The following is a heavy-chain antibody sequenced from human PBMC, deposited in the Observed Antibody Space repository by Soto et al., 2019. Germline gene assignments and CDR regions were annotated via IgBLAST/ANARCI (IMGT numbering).Heavy chain of an antibody. J-gene: IGHJ5*02. V-gene: IGHV4-30-4*01. Sequence: QVQLQESGPGLVKPSQTLSLTCSVSGVSISSGDYYWTWIRQPPGKGPEWLGYIYSYSGRTYHSPCLKGRLTISGDTSKNQFSLTLTSVTVADTAVYCCARGFRYPVGATPGWFDPWGQGTLVTVSS. CDR3: ARGFRYPVGATPGWFDP. CDR2: IYSYSGRT. CDR1: GVSISSGDYY. D-gene: IGHD2-15*01.